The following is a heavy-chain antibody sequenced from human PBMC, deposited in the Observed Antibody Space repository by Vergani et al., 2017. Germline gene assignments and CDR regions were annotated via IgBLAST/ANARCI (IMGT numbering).Heavy chain of an antibody. Sequence: EVQLLESGGGLVQPGGSLSLSCAASGFPFSSYAMSWVRQAPGKGLEWVSAISGSGGRTYYADAVKARFTISRDNSKNTLYLQMNSLRAEDTAVYYCAKASERYCSSTSCYIHYWGQGTLVTVSS. D-gene: IGHD2-2*02. CDR1: GFPFSSYA. CDR3: AKASERYCSSTSCYIHY. V-gene: IGHV3-23*01. J-gene: IGHJ4*02. CDR2: ISGSGGRT.